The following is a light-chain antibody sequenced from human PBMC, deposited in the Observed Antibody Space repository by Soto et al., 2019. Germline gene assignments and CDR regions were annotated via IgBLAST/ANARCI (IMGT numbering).Light chain of an antibody. J-gene: IGKJ1*01. CDR3: QNYNSAPWT. V-gene: IGKV1-27*01. CDR1: QDIADY. Sequence: DIQMTPSPSSLSASVVDRVTITCRASQDIADYLAWYQQKPGQVPNLLIYAASTLQSGVPSRLTGSGSGTDFTLTITGLQPEDFATYYCQNYNSAPWTFGRGTKVDIK. CDR2: AAS.